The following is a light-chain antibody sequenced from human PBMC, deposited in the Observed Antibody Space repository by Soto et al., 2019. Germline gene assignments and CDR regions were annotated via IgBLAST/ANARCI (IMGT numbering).Light chain of an antibody. CDR2: GAS. CDR1: QSVSSN. Sequence: EIVMTQSPATLSVSPGERVTLSCRASQSVSSNLAWYQQKPGQAPRLLIYGASTRATGIPARFSGSGSGTEFTLTISSLLSEDFAVYYCQHYNNWPPWTFGQGTKVEIK. CDR3: QHYNNWPPWT. J-gene: IGKJ1*01. V-gene: IGKV3-15*01.